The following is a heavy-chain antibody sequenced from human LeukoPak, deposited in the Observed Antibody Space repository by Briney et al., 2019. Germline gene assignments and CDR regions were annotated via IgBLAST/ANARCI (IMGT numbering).Heavy chain of an antibody. CDR2: IYNSENT. D-gene: IGHD3-22*01. CDR3: ARGPKYSDSSGYLRAFDI. V-gene: IGHV4-4*07. Sequence: PSETLSRTCSVSGGSISTYYWSWIRQPAGEGLEWIGRIYNSENTNYNPSLRSRVAMSVDTSRNQFSLRLTSVTAADTAVYYCARGPKYSDSSGYLRAFDIWGQGTMVTVSS. J-gene: IGHJ3*02. CDR1: GGSISTYY.